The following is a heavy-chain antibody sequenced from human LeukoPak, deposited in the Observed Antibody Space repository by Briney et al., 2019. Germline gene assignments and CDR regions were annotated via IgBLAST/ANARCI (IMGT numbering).Heavy chain of an antibody. V-gene: IGHV3-30*02. J-gene: IGHJ1*01. CDR1: GVSLSNSG. CDR2: LRSDGGDK. Sequence: GGSLRLYFAASGVSLSNSGIHWVRKRPGKGLGGVAFLRSDGGDKYFADSVKGRFTISRDNSKNTVNLQMNGLRGDDTAVYYCTKDDCSGDWYVYVHLGQGTLVIVSS. D-gene: IGHD2-21*01. CDR3: TKDDCSGDWYVYVH.